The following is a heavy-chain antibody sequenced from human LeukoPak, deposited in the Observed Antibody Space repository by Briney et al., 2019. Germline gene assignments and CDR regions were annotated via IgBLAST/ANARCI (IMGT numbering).Heavy chain of an antibody. D-gene: IGHD6-19*01. V-gene: IGHV4-59*08. CDR3: ARSNEQWLVQVAFDI. Sequence: PSETLSLTCTVSGGSISSYYWSWIRQPPGKGLEWIGYIYYSGSTNYNPSLKSRVTISVDTSKNQFSLKLSSVTAADTAVYYCARSNEQWLVQVAFDIWGQGTMVTVSS. CDR2: IYYSGST. CDR1: GGSISSYY. J-gene: IGHJ3*02.